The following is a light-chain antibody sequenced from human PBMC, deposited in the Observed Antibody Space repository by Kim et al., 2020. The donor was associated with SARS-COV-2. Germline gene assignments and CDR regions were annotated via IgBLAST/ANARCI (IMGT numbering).Light chain of an antibody. J-gene: IGLJ2*01. V-gene: IGLV3-19*01. CDR3: KSRDTSGDRLV. CDR1: SLRTYY. CDR2: AKN. Sequence: ALGQTVRITCQGDSLRTYYASWYQQKPGQAPALVIYAKNNRPSGIPDRFSGSSSGNTASFTITGAQAEDEADYYCKSRDTSGDRLVFGGGTKLTVL.